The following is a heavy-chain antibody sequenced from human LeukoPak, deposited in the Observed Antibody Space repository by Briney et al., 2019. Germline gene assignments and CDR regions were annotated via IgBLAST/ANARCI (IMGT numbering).Heavy chain of an antibody. J-gene: IGHJ4*02. CDR3: ARGLSRDHYERSVQAEFDY. Sequence: GGSLRLSCAASGFTFDDYRLSWVRQGPGKGLEWVSVINWNGGSAGYADSVKGRFTISRDNAKNSLYLQMNSLRAEDTALYYCARGLSRDHYERSVQAEFDYWGQGTLVSVSS. CDR1: GFTFDDYR. CDR2: INWNGGSA. D-gene: IGHD3-22*01. V-gene: IGHV3-20*04.